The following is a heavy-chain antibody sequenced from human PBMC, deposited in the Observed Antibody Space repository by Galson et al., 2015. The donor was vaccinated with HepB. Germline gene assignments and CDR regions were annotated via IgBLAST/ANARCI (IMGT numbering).Heavy chain of an antibody. CDR1: GGTFSSYT. V-gene: IGHV1-69*04. CDR2: IITILGIA. D-gene: IGHD3/OR15-3a*01. Sequence: SVKVSCKASGGTFSSYTISWVRQAPGQGLEWMGRIITILGIANYAQKFQGRVTITADKSTSTDYMELRSLRSDDTALYNCARDRLWTLDYWGQGTLVTVSS. CDR3: ARDRLWTLDY. J-gene: IGHJ4*02.